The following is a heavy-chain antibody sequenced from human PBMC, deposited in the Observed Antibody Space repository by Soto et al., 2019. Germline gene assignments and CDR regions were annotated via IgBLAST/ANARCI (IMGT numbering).Heavy chain of an antibody. V-gene: IGHV1-18*04. CDR1: GYTFTSCG. J-gene: IGHJ6*02. CDR2: ISAYNGNT. CDR3: ATAVAATSRYYYYGMDV. D-gene: IGHD6-19*01. Sequence: ASVKVSCKASGYTFTSCGISWVRQAPGQGLEWMGWISAYNGNTNYAQKLQGRVTMTTDASTSTAYMELRSLRSDDTAVYYCATAVAATSRYYYYGMDVWGQGTTVTAP.